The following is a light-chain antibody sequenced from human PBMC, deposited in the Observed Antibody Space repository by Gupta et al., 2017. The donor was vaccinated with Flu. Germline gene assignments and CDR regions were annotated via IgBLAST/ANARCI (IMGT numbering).Light chain of an antibody. CDR1: SSDVGASNY. V-gene: IGLV2-11*01. J-gene: IGLJ1*01. Sequence: QSALTQPRSVSGTPGQSVAISCTGTSSDVGASNYVSWYQQHPGKPPKLMIYVVSNRPSGVADRFSGAKSGNTASLTIAGREAEDEDYYYGLSYAGSRVFGTGTKVTVL. CDR3: LSYAGSRV. CDR2: VVS.